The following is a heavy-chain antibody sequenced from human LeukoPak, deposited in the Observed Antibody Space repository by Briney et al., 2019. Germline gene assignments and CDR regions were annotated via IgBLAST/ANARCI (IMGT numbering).Heavy chain of an antibody. CDR3: AKLSETYWNDGHYFDY. CDR2: ISGSGGST. CDR1: GFTFSSYA. Sequence: GGSLRLSCAASGFTFSSYAMSWVRQAPGKGLEWVSAISGSGGSTYYADSVKGRFTISRGNSKNTLYLQMNSLRAEDTAVYYCAKLSETYWNDGHYFDYWGQGTLVTVSS. V-gene: IGHV3-23*01. J-gene: IGHJ4*02. D-gene: IGHD1-1*01.